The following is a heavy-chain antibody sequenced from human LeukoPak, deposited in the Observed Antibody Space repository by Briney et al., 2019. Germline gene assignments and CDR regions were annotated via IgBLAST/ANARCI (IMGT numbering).Heavy chain of an antibody. V-gene: IGHV4-39*01. Sequence: SETLSLTCTVSGGSISSSSYYWGWIRQPPGKGLEWIGSIYYSGSTYYNPSLKSRVTISVDTSKNQFSLRVSSVTAADTAVYFCARNADVTVASVTFDYWGQGTLVTVSS. J-gene: IGHJ4*02. CDR3: ARNADVTVASVTFDY. D-gene: IGHD6-19*01. CDR1: GGSISSSSYY. CDR2: IYYSGST.